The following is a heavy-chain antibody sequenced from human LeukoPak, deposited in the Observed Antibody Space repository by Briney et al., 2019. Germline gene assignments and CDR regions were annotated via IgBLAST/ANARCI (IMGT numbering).Heavy chain of an antibody. D-gene: IGHD6-19*01. J-gene: IGHJ3*02. Sequence: GASVKVSCKASGGTFSNYAISWVRQAPGQGLEWMGGIIPIFGTANYAQKFQGRVTITADESTSTAYMELSSLRSEDTAVYYCARDHSSSGWYRDAFDIWGRGTMVTVSS. CDR2: IIPIFGTA. CDR3: ARDHSSSGWYRDAFDI. CDR1: GGTFSNYA. V-gene: IGHV1-69*13.